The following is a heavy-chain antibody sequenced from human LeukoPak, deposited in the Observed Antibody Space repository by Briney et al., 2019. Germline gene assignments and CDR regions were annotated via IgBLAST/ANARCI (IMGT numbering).Heavy chain of an antibody. Sequence: SETLSLTCIVSGGSISSIIYYWGWIRQPPGKGLEWIGSIYYSGSTYYNPSLKSRVTISVDTSKNQFSLKLSSVTAADTAVYYCARHVSYSSGRMHWFDPWGQGTLVTVSS. CDR3: ARHVSYSSGRMHWFDP. D-gene: IGHD6-19*01. CDR1: GGSISSIIYY. CDR2: IYYSGST. J-gene: IGHJ5*02. V-gene: IGHV4-39*01.